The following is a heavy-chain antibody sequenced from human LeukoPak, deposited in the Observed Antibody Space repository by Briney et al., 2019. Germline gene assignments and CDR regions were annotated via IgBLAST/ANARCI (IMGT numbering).Heavy chain of an antibody. Sequence: GGSLRLSCAASGFAFSTYVMHWVCQAPGKGLEWVAITSNDETKRFYADSVKGRFTISRDNSKNTLHLHMNSLRVEDTAVYYCARGVVAVAAIDYWGQGILVTVSS. CDR2: TSNDETKR. CDR1: GFAFSTYV. J-gene: IGHJ4*02. D-gene: IGHD2-15*01. V-gene: IGHV3-30*03. CDR3: ARGVVAVAAIDY.